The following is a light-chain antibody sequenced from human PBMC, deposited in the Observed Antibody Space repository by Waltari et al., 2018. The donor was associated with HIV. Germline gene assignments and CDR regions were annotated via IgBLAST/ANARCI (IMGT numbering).Light chain of an antibody. V-gene: IGKV4-1*01. CDR2: WAY. Sequence: DIVMTQSPDSLVVSLGERATINCKSSQSVLHISNTNDYLAWYQQKPGQPPKLLISWAYTRDSGVPDRFSGSGSGTDFTLTISSLQAEDVAVYYCQQYYNTPYTFGQGTKLEIK. CDR1: QSVLHISNTNDY. J-gene: IGKJ2*01. CDR3: QQYYNTPYT.